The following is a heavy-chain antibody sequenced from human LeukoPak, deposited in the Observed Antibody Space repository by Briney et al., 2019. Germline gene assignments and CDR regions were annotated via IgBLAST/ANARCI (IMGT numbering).Heavy chain of an antibody. Sequence: GGSLRLSCAASGFTFSDYYMSWIRQAPGKGLEWVSYISSSGSTIYYADSVKGRFTISRDNAKNSLYLQMNSLRAEDTAVYYCAKWFYYGSGSFDYWGQGTLVTVSS. CDR1: GFTFSDYY. D-gene: IGHD3-10*01. V-gene: IGHV3-11*01. CDR2: ISSSGSTI. J-gene: IGHJ4*02. CDR3: AKWFYYGSGSFDY.